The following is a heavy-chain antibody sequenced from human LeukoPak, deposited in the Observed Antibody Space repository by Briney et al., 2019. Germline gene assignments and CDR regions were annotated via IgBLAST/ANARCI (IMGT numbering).Heavy chain of an antibody. Sequence: GGSLRLSCAASGFTFSSYSMNWVRQAPGKGLEWVSSISSSSSYIYYADSVKGRFTISRDNAKNSLYLQMNSLRAEDTAVYYCARAVGATREIDYWGQGTLVTASS. CDR2: ISSSSSYI. CDR3: ARAVGATREIDY. V-gene: IGHV3-21*01. D-gene: IGHD1-26*01. CDR1: GFTFSSYS. J-gene: IGHJ4*02.